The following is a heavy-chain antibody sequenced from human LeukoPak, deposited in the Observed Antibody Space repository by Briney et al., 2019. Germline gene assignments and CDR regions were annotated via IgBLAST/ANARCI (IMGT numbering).Heavy chain of an antibody. V-gene: IGHV1-18*01. CDR2: ISAYNGNT. CDR3: ARGDTAHFGLAGFIDY. CDR1: GYTFTSYG. Sequence: ASVKVSCKASGYTFTSYGISWVRQAPGQGLEWMGWISAYNGNTNYAQKLQGRVTMTTDTSTSTAYMELRSLRSDDTAVYYCARGDTAHFGLAGFIDYWGQGTLVTVSS. D-gene: IGHD5-18*01. J-gene: IGHJ4*02.